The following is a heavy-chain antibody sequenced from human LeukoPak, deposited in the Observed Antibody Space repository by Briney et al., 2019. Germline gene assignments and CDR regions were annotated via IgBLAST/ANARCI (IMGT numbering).Heavy chain of an antibody. J-gene: IGHJ5*02. CDR2: MNPNSGNT. V-gene: IGHV1-8*03. CDR1: GYTFTSYD. D-gene: IGHD6-19*01. Sequence: AASVKVSCTASGYTFTSYDINWVRQATGQGLEWMGWMNPNSGNTGYAQKFQGRVTITRNTSISTAYMELSSLRSEDTAVYYCATGYSSGWYNWFDPWGQGTLVTVSS. CDR3: ATGYSSGWYNWFDP.